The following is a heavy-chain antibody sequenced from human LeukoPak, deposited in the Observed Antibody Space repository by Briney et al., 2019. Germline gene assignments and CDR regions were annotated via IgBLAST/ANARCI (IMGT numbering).Heavy chain of an antibody. CDR3: ARARRRIAAGTQHWFDP. D-gene: IGHD6-13*01. Sequence: SETLSLTCAVHGGSFSGYYWSWIRQPPGKGLEWIGEINHSGSTNYNPSLKSRVTISVDTSKNQFSLKLSSVTAADTAVYYCARARRRIAAGTQHWFDPWGQGTLVTVSS. CDR1: GGSFSGYY. V-gene: IGHV4-34*01. CDR2: INHSGST. J-gene: IGHJ5*02.